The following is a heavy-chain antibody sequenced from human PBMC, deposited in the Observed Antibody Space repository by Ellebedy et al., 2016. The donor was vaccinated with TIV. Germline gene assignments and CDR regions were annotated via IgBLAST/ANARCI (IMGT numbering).Heavy chain of an antibody. CDR3: ARDRPSSTVVIPAPALGD. V-gene: IGHV3-74*01. CDR2: INSDGTRT. D-gene: IGHD4-23*01. J-gene: IGHJ4*02. CDR1: GFTFSSYW. Sequence: GESLKISCAASGFTFSSYWMHWVRQDPGKGLVWVSRINSDGTRTSYADSVKGRFTISRDNAKNTLYLQMNSLRDEDTAVYYCARDRPSSTVVIPAPALGDWGQGTLVTVSS.